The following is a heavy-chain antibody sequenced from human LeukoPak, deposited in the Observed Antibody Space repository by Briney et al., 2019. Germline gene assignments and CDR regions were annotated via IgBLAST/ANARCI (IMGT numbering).Heavy chain of an antibody. CDR1: GGSISSGSYY. CDR2: IYTSGST. Sequence: PSETLSLTCTVSGGSISSGSYYWSWIRQPAGKGLESIGRIYTSGSTDYNPSLKSRVTMSVDTSKNQFSLKLSSVTAADTAVYYCARGPPPDFDCWGQGTLVTVSS. J-gene: IGHJ4*02. CDR3: ARGPPPDFDC. V-gene: IGHV4-61*02.